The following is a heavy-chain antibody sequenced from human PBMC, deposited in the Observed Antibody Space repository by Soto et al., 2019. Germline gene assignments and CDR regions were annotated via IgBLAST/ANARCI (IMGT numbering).Heavy chain of an antibody. Sequence: GGSLRLSCAASGFTFNNYAMSWVRQAPGKGLEWVSAVSGSGGGTYYADFVGGRFTISRDNSKNTLYLQMNGLSAEDTALYYCVRVHRDTSYYHSSGYYYHWGQGTQVTVSS. CDR1: GFTFNNYA. CDR3: VRVHRDTSYYHSSGYYYH. CDR2: VSGSGGGT. J-gene: IGHJ4*02. V-gene: IGHV3-23*01. D-gene: IGHD3-22*01.